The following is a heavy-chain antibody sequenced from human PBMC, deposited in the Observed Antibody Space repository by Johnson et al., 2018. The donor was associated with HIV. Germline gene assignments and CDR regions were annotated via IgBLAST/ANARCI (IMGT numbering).Heavy chain of an antibody. CDR1: GFTVSSKY. V-gene: IGHV3-66*01. CDR2: INISGDT. J-gene: IGHJ3*02. CDR3: GWQLAGWNDAFDI. D-gene: IGHD6-6*01. Sequence: VQLVESGGGLVQPGGSLRLSCAASGFTVSSKYMSWVRQAPGKGLECVSIINISGDTYYADSVKGRFTISRDNSKNTLYLQMNSLRAEDTAVYYCGWQLAGWNDAFDIWGQGTMVTVSS.